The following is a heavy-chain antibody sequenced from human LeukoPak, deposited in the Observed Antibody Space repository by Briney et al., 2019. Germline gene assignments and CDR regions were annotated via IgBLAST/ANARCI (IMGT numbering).Heavy chain of an antibody. V-gene: IGHV4-4*07. J-gene: IGHJ2*01. CDR1: SGSISSYY. CDR3: AREIRAWYFDL. CDR2: ILTSGST. Sequence: PSETLSLTCTVSSGSISSYYWSWIRQPAGKGLEWIGRILTSGSTNYNPSLQSRVTISVDTSKNQFSLKLSSVTAADTAVYYCAREIRAWYFDLWGRGTLVTVSS.